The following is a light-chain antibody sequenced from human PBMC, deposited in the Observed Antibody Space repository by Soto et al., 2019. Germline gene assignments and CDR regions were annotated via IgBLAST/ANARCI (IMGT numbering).Light chain of an antibody. CDR1: SSNIGGTNY. CDR3: AAWDDTLNGQV. Sequence: QSVLTQPPSASGTPGQRVFISCSGSSSNIGGTNYAYWYQQLPGAAPKLLMHSNNLRPSGVPERISGSKSGTSASLAISGLRSEDEAVYYCAAWDDTLNGQVFGGGTQLTVL. J-gene: IGLJ3*02. CDR2: SNN. V-gene: IGLV1-47*02.